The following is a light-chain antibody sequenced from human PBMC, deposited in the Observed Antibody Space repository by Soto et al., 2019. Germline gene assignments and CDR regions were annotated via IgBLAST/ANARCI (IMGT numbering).Light chain of an antibody. CDR1: QDISTY. V-gene: IGKV1-39*01. J-gene: IGKJ3*01. CDR2: AAS. CDR3: QQSYRTLPFT. Sequence: DIQMTQSPSSLSASVGDRVTITCRTSQDISTYLNWYQQEPGKAPKLLIYAASNLQSGVPSRFSGSGSGKDFTLTISSLQPEDFATYYCQQSYRTLPFTFGTGTKVDI.